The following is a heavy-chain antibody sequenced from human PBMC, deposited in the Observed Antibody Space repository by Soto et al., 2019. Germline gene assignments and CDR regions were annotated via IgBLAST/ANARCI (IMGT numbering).Heavy chain of an antibody. Sequence: PGGSLRLSCAASGFRFSDYSMNWVRQAPGRGLEWVSYISSSSFTIHYADSVEGRFAISRDNAKNSLYLQMSSLRVEDTAVYYCARDYNDFWSGHPDYWGQGALVTVSS. V-gene: IGHV3-48*01. CDR1: GFRFSDYS. J-gene: IGHJ4*02. CDR2: ISSSSFTI. CDR3: ARDYNDFWSGHPDY. D-gene: IGHD3-3*01.